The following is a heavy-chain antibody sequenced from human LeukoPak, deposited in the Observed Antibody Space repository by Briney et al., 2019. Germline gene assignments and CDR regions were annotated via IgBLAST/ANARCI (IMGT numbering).Heavy chain of an antibody. V-gene: IGHV4-38-2*02. CDR1: GYSISSGYY. Sequence: NPSETLSLTCTVSGYSISSGYYWGWIRQPPGKGLEWIGSIHHSGSTYYNPSLKSRVTISVDTSKNQFSLKLSSVTAADTAVYYCARGRRGYYGTGSYSRWFDPWGQGTLVTVSS. D-gene: IGHD3-10*01. CDR3: ARGRRGYYGTGSYSRWFDP. CDR2: IHHSGST. J-gene: IGHJ5*02.